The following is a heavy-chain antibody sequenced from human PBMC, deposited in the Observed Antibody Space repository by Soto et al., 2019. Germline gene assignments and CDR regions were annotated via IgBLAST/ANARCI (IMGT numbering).Heavy chain of an antibody. CDR2: ISGSGGST. J-gene: IGHJ5*02. Sequence: VGSLRLSCAASGFTFRSYAMSWVRQAPGKGLEWVSAISGSGGSTYYADSVKGRFTISRDNTKNTLYLQMNSLRAEDTAVYYCAKSELVPAAMLGPHWFYPWGQGALVTVSS. CDR3: AKSELVPAAMLGPHWFYP. CDR1: GFTFRSYA. V-gene: IGHV3-23*01. D-gene: IGHD2-2*01.